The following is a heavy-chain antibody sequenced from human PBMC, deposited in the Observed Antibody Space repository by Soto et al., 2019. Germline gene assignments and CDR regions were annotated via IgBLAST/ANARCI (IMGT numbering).Heavy chain of an antibody. D-gene: IGHD3-10*01. V-gene: IGHV4-59*01. CDR1: GGSISSYY. J-gene: IGHJ6*03. CDR3: ARGLVRGVIITKDYYYYMDV. CDR2: IYYSEST. Sequence: QVQLQESGPGLVKPSETLSLTCTVSGGSISSYYWSWLRQPPGKGLEWIGYIYYSESTNYNPSLKSRLTISVHTSKNQFSLKLSSVTAADTAVYYCARGLVRGVIITKDYYYYMDVWGKGTTVTVSS.